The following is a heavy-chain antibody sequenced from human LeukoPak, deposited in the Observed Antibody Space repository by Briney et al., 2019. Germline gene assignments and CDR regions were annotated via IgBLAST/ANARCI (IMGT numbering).Heavy chain of an antibody. CDR1: GYTFTSYG. V-gene: IGHV1-18*01. CDR3: ARALPFMIVVVITPGGWFDP. Sequence: GASVKVSCKASGYTFTSYGISWVRQAPGQGREGMRWISAYNGNTNYAQKLQGRVTMTTDTSTSTAYMELRSLRSDDTAVYYCARALPFMIVVVITPGGWFDPWGQGTLVTVSS. J-gene: IGHJ5*02. CDR2: ISAYNGNT. D-gene: IGHD3-22*01.